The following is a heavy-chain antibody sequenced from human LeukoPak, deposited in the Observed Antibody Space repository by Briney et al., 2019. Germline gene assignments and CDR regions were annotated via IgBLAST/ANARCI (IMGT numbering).Heavy chain of an antibody. V-gene: IGHV3-21*01. Sequence: GGSLRLSCAASGFTFSSYSMNWVRQAPGKGLEWVSSISSSSGYIYYADSVKGRFTISRDNAKNSLFLQMNSLRAEDTAVYYCARGPQPPSELRFLEWLPHPNDAFDIWGQGTMVTVSS. CDR2: ISSSSGYI. CDR1: GFTFSSYS. CDR3: ARGPQPPSELRFLEWLPHPNDAFDI. J-gene: IGHJ3*02. D-gene: IGHD3-3*01.